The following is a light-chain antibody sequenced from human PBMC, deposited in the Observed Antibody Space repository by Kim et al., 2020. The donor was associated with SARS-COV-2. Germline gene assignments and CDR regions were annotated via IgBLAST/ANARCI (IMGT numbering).Light chain of an antibody. Sequence: SYELTQPSSVSVSPGQTARITCSGDVLAKKYARWFQQKPGQAPVLVIYKDTERPSGIPERFSGSSSGTTVTLTISGAQVGDEGDYYCYSYSAAGEPLLVGGTQLTVL. V-gene: IGLV3-27*01. CDR3: YSYSAAGEPL. J-gene: IGLJ2*01. CDR2: KDT. CDR1: VLAKKY.